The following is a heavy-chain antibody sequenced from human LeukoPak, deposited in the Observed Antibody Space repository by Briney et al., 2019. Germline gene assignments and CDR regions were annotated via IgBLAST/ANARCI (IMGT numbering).Heavy chain of an antibody. CDR2: INSDGSST. Sequence: GGSLRLSCAASGFTFSTYWMHWVRQAPGKGLVWVSRINSDGSSTSYADFVKGRFTISRDNAKNTLYLQMNSLRAEDTAVYYCSRNYGDYGFDYWGQGTLVTVSS. V-gene: IGHV3-74*01. CDR1: GFTFSTYW. D-gene: IGHD4-17*01. CDR3: SRNYGDYGFDY. J-gene: IGHJ4*02.